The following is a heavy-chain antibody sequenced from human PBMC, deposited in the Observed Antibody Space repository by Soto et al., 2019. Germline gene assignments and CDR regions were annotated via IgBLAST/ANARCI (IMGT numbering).Heavy chain of an antibody. J-gene: IGHJ5*02. CDR1: GGSVNNGNYY. CDR3: ARDPGVGLSARWFDP. CDR2: IYYSACT. V-gene: IGHV4-61*01. Sequence: QVQLQESGPGLVKPSETLTLTCTVSGGSVNNGNYYWSWIRQPPGKGLEWIGHIYYSACTNYNPSLKSRVIISIDTSKKQFSLKLSSVTAADTAVYFCARDPGVGLSARWFDPWGQGALVTVSS. D-gene: IGHD2-8*01.